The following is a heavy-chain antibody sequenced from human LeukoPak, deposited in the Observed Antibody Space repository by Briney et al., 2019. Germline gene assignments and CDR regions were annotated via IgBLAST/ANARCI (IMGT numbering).Heavy chain of an antibody. CDR3: ARPGALYYYGMDV. J-gene: IGHJ6*02. CDR2: IIPIFGTA. Sequence: SVKVSCKASGGTFSSYAISWVRQAPGQGLEWMGGIIPIFGTANYAQKFQGRVTMTRDTSISTAYMELSRLRSDDTAVYYCARPGALYYYGMDVWGQGTTVTVSS. V-gene: IGHV1-69*05. CDR1: GGTFSSYA. D-gene: IGHD1-1*01.